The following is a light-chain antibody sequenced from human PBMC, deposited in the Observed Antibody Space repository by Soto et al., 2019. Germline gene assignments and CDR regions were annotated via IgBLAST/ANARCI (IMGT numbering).Light chain of an antibody. Sequence: EIVLTQSPATLSVSPGDRATLSCRASQSVRSDLAWLQQKPGQAPRLLIYDASTRATGIPGRFSGSVSGTEFTLTISSLQSEDFAIYYCQQYNNWPLTFGGGTKVEIK. CDR3: QQYNNWPLT. J-gene: IGKJ4*01. V-gene: IGKV3-15*01. CDR1: QSVRSD. CDR2: DAS.